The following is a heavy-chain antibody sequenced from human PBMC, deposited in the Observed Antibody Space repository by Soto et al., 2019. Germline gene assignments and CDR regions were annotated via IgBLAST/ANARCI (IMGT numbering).Heavy chain of an antibody. CDR1: GGSISSYY. V-gene: IGHV4-59*08. CDR2: IYYSGST. CDR3: ASRINDYGDYVYFQH. J-gene: IGHJ1*01. D-gene: IGHD4-17*01. Sequence: SETLSLTCTVSGGSISSYYWSWIRQPPGKGLEWIGYIYYSGSTNYNPSLKSRVTISVDTSKNQFSLKLSSVTAADTAVYYCASRINDYGDYVYFQHWGQGTLVTVSS.